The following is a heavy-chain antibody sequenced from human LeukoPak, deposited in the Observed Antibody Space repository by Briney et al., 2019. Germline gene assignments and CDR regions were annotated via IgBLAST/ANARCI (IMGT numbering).Heavy chain of an antibody. J-gene: IGHJ3*02. CDR3: ARDPDRGYYYDSSGLFDI. CDR2: IKQDGSEK. V-gene: IGHV3-7*01. CDR1: GFTFSTYW. Sequence: GGSLRLSCAASGFTFSTYWMSWVRQAPGKGLEWVANIKQDGSEKYYVDSVKGRFTISRDNAKNSLYLQMNSLRAEDTAVYYCARDPDRGYYYDSSGLFDIWGQGTMVTVSS. D-gene: IGHD3-22*01.